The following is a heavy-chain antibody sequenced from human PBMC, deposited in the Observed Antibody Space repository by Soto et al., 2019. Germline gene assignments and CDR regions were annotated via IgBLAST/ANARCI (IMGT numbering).Heavy chain of an antibody. CDR2: ISGSGGST. Sequence: GGSLRLSCAASGFTFSSYAMSWVRQAPGKGLEWVSAISGSGGSTYYADSVKGRFTISRDNSKNTLYPQMNSLRAEDTAVYYCASLAFDIVVVPAATTRNDAFDIWGQGTMVTVSS. CDR1: GFTFSSYA. V-gene: IGHV3-23*01. D-gene: IGHD2-2*01. J-gene: IGHJ3*02. CDR3: ASLAFDIVVVPAATTRNDAFDI.